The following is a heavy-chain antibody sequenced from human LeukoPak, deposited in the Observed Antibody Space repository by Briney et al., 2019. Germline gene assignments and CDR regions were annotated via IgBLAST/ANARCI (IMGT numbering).Heavy chain of an antibody. D-gene: IGHD2-21*01. J-gene: IGHJ4*02. V-gene: IGHV1-69*13. CDR1: GGTFSSYT. Sequence: GASVKVSCKASGGTFSSYTLSWMRQAPGQGLEWMGGIIPLFGAAKYAQKFEGRVTITLDEFTTTGYMELSSLRFDDTAVYYCARGMGSRPILYWGQGTLVTVSS. CDR2: IIPLFGAA. CDR3: ARGMGSRPILY.